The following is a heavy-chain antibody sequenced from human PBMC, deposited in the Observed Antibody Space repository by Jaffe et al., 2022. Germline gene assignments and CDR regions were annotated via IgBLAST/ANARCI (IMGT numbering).Heavy chain of an antibody. CDR2: INPSGGST. Sequence: QVQLVQSGAEVKKPGASVKVSCKASGYTFTSYYMHWVRQAPGQGLEWMGIINPSGGSTSYAQKFQGRVTMTRDTSTSTVYMELSSLRSEDTAVYYCAQLTTTLYSNYMADYWGQGTLVTVSS. D-gene: IGHD4-4*01. CDR1: GYTFTSYY. V-gene: IGHV1-46*03. J-gene: IGHJ4*02. CDR3: AQLTTTLYSNYMADY.